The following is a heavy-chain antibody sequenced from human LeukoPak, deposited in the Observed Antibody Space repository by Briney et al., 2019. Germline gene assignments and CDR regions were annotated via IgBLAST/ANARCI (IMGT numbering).Heavy chain of an antibody. CDR1: GFTFSSYA. CDR3: VAFGEVIVPPKADY. Sequence: GGSLRLSCAASGFTFSSYAMSWVRQAPGKGLEWVSAISGSGGSTYYADSVKGRFTISRDNSKNTLYLQMNSLRAEDTAVYYCVAFGEVIVPPKADYWGQGTLVTVSS. V-gene: IGHV3-23*01. CDR2: ISGSGGST. D-gene: IGHD3-16*02. J-gene: IGHJ4*02.